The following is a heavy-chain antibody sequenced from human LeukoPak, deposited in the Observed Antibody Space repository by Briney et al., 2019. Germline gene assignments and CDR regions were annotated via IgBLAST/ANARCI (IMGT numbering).Heavy chain of an antibody. D-gene: IGHD3-22*01. Sequence: GGSLRLSCAASGFTFTSYGISWVRQAPGQGLEWMGWISAYNGNTNYAQKLQGRVTMTTDTSTSTAYMELRSLRSDDTAVYYCARVHAVDGYYYDSSGYYYGFDYWGQGTLVTVSS. CDR3: ARVHAVDGYYYDSSGYYYGFDY. CDR1: GFTFTSYG. J-gene: IGHJ4*02. V-gene: IGHV1-18*01. CDR2: ISAYNGNT.